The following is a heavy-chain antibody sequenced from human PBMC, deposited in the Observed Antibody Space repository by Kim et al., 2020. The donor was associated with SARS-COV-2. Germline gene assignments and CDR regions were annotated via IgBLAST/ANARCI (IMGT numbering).Heavy chain of an antibody. Sequence: GGSLRLSCAASGFTFSDYYMSWIRQAPGKGLEWVSYISSSGSTIYYADSVKGRFTISRDNAKNSLYLQMNSLRAEDTAVYYCASILSGYDPGYYYYYYGMDVWGQGTTVTVSS. CDR1: GFTFSDYY. J-gene: IGHJ6*02. CDR2: ISSSGSTI. CDR3: ASILSGYDPGYYYYYYGMDV. D-gene: IGHD5-12*01. V-gene: IGHV3-11*01.